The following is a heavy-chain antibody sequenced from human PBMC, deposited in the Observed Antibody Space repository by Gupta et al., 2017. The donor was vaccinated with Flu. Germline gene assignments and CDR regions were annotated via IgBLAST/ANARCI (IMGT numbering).Heavy chain of an antibody. V-gene: IGHV4-59*08. CDR3: ARRTPGYYHMDG. J-gene: IGHJ6*03. CDR2: IYYSGSI. CDR1: GGSISNYY. Sequence: WTVSGGSISNYYWNWLRQLPGKGLEWIGYIYYSGSINYNPSRRGRVTISLDTSKNKFSLQLSSVTDADTAVYYFARRTPGYYHMDGGGKGTTVTVSS.